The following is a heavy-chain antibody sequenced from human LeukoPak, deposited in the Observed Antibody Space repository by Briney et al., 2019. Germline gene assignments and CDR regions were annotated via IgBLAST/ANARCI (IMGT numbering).Heavy chain of an antibody. V-gene: IGHV1-2*02. CDR3: ARDLLMYYDVSGEST. D-gene: IGHD3/OR15-3a*01. J-gene: IGHJ5*02. Sequence: GASVKVSCKASGYTFTGYYIHWVRQAPGQGLEWMGWINPHSGGTNYAQKFQGRVTMTRDTSISTGYMELSSLRSDDTAVYYCARDLLMYYDVSGESTWGQGTLVSVSS. CDR1: GYTFTGYY. CDR2: INPHSGGT.